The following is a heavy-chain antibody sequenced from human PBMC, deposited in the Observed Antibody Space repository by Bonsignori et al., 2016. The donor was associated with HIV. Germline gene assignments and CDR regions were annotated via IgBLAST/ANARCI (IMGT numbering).Heavy chain of an antibody. CDR2: IYDSGRT. Sequence: QLQLQESGPRLVKPSETLSLTCIVSGGSISGSEYYWGWIRQPPGKGLEWIGSIYDSGRTFYNPSLESRVTISVDTSKNQFSLRLNSVTAADTAVYYCTRDPTHWGQGTLVTGLL. CDR1: GGSISGSEYY. J-gene: IGHJ1*01. V-gene: IGHV4-39*02. CDR3: TRDPTH.